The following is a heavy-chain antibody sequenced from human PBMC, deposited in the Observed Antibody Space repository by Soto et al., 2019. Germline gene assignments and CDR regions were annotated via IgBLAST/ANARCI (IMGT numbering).Heavy chain of an antibody. CDR3: RRSSRYSTDV. CDR2: IYSIGNT. D-gene: IGHD6-19*01. CDR1: GASIRSGAY. Sequence: QLQLRESGPGLVKPSETLSLTCTVSGASIRSGAYWGWIRQPPGKGLEWIGSIYSIGNTYYNPSRKSGVTISADTSKNQFSLNLISVTAADTAVYYCRRSSRYSTDVWGQGITVTVSS. V-gene: IGHV4-39*01. J-gene: IGHJ6*02.